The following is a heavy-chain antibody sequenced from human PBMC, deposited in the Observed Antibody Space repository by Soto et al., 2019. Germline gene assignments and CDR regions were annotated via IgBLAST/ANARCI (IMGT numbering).Heavy chain of an antibody. V-gene: IGHV1-18*04. D-gene: IGHD2-2*01. Sequence: APVKVSCKASGYTFTSYGISWVRQAPGQGLEWMGWISAYNGDTNYAQKLQGRVTMTTDTSTSTAYMELRSLRSDDTAVYYCARDSIVLIPAAIDSYYYGMDVWGQGTTVTVSS. CDR3: ARDSIVLIPAAIDSYYYGMDV. CDR2: ISAYNGDT. J-gene: IGHJ6*02. CDR1: GYTFTSYG.